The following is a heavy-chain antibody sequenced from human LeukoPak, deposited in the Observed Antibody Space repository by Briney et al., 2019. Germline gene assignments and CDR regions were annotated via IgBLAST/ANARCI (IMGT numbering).Heavy chain of an antibody. CDR3: AREGYLGYCSGGSCFNWFDP. D-gene: IGHD2-15*01. CDR1: GFTFSSYG. CDR2: IWYDGSNK. J-gene: IGHJ5*02. V-gene: IGHV3-33*01. Sequence: PGGSLRLSCAASGFTFSSYGMRWVRQAPGKGLEWVAVIWYDGSNKYYADSVKGRFTISRDNSKNTLYLQMNSLRAEDTAVYYCAREGYLGYCSGGSCFNWFDPWGQGTLVTVSS.